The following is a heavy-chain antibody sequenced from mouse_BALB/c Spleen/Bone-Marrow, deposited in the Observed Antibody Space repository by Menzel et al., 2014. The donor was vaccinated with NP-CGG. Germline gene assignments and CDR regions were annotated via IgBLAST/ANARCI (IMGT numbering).Heavy chain of an antibody. J-gene: IGHJ2*01. CDR1: GYTFTSYT. Sequence: VMLVESAAELARPGASVKMSCKASGYTFTSYTMHWVKQRPGQGLEWIGYINPSSGYTEYNQKFKDKTTLTADKSSSTAYMQLSSLTSEDSAVYYCAREYGNYLDYWGQGTTLTVSS. CDR2: INPSSGYT. D-gene: IGHD2-10*02. V-gene: IGHV1-4*02. CDR3: AREYGNYLDY.